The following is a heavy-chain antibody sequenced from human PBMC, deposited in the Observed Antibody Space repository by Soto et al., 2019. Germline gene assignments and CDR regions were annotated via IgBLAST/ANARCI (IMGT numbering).Heavy chain of an antibody. V-gene: IGHV3-23*01. D-gene: IGHD3-3*01. Sequence: PGGSLRLSCAASGFTLSSYAMSWVRQAPGKGLEWVSAISGSGGSTYYADSVKGRFTISRDNSKNTLYLQMNSLRAEDTAVYYCAKFWRDFWSGYYYYFDYWGQGTLVTVS. CDR3: AKFWRDFWSGYYYYFDY. CDR1: GFTLSSYA. CDR2: ISGSGGST. J-gene: IGHJ4*02.